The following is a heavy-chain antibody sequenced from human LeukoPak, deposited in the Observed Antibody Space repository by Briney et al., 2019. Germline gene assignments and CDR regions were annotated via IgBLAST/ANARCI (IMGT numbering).Heavy chain of an antibody. V-gene: IGHV4-39*01. Sequence: PSETLSLTCTVSGGSISTNSFHWGWIRQPPGKGLEWIGSPHYSGDTYYSPSLQSRVTISGDTSKNQFSLKLTSVTAADTAFYYCASDNYWGQGTLVTVSS. CDR2: PHYSGDT. CDR1: GGSISTNSFH. CDR3: ASDNY. J-gene: IGHJ4*02. D-gene: IGHD3-9*01.